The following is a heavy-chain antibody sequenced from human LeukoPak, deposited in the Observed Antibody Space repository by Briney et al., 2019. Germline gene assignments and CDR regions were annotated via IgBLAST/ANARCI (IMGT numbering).Heavy chain of an antibody. Sequence: GGSLRLSCAASGFTFSSYAMSWVRQAPGKGLEWVSAISGGSTYYADSAKGRFTISRDNSKNTLYLQMNSLRAEDTAVYYCAKDSTGLRPNWFDPWGQGTLVTVSS. J-gene: IGHJ5*02. CDR3: AKDSTGLRPNWFDP. D-gene: IGHD5-12*01. CDR1: GFTFSSYA. CDR2: ISGGST. V-gene: IGHV3-23*01.